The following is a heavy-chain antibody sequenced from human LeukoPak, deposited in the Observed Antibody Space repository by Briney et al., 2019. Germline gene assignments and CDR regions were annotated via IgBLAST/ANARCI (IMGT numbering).Heavy chain of an antibody. D-gene: IGHD2-15*01. CDR1: GGSISSYY. CDR2: IYTSGST. V-gene: IGHV4-4*07. Sequence: SETLSLTCTVFGGSISSYYWSWIRQPAGKGLEWIGRIYTSGSTNYNPSLKSRVTMSVDTSKNQFSLKLSSVTAADTAVYYCARDTPIVWWSLDAFDIWGQGTMVTVSS. CDR3: ARDTPIVWWSLDAFDI. J-gene: IGHJ3*02.